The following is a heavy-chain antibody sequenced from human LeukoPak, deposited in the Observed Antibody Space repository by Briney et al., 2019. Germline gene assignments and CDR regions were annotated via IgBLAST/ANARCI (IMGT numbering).Heavy chain of an antibody. V-gene: IGHV4-59*12. Sequence: SETLSLTCTVSGGSISSYYWSWIRQPPGKGLEWIGYIYYSGSTNYNPSLKSRVTISVDTSKNQFSLKLSSVTAADTAVYYCASISPLVAQWLGQYYFDYWGQGTLVTVSS. CDR1: GGSISSYY. CDR2: IYYSGST. D-gene: IGHD6-19*01. J-gene: IGHJ4*02. CDR3: ASISPLVAQWLGQYYFDY.